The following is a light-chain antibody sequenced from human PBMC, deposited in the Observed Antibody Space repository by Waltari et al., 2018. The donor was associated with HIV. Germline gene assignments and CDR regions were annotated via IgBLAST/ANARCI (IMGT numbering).Light chain of an antibody. CDR2: AAS. Sequence: DIQMTQSTPSLSASVGDTVTITCRASQGISSWLAWYQQKPGKAPKPLIYAASSLQTGVPKRFSGSGAGTHFTLTISSLQPEDFATYYCQHYDTYPYTFGQGTRLEIK. CDR3: QHYDTYPYT. CDR1: QGISSW. J-gene: IGKJ2*01. V-gene: IGKV1D-16*01.